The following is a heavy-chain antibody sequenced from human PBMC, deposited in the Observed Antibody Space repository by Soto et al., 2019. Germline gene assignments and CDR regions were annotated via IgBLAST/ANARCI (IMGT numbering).Heavy chain of an antibody. Sequence: PGGSLRLSCAASGFTFSSYAMSWVRQAPGKGLEWVSAISGSGGSTYYADSVKGRFTISRDNSKNTLYLQMNSLRAEDTAVYYCAKAQTAGSGIAVAGRGFFDYWGKGSLVTVSS. V-gene: IGHV3-23*01. CDR3: AKAQTAGSGIAVAGRGFFDY. D-gene: IGHD6-19*01. CDR2: ISGSGGST. J-gene: IGHJ4*02. CDR1: GFTFSSYA.